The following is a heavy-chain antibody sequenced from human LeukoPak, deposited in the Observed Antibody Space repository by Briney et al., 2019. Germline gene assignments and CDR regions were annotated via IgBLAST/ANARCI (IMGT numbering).Heavy chain of an antibody. CDR1: GGSFSGYY. V-gene: IGHV4-34*01. D-gene: IGHD3-10*01. CDR3: ARGPRGAYGSGSYYNGQGDFDY. CDR2: INHSGST. J-gene: IGHJ4*02. Sequence: PSETLSLTCAVYGGSFSGYYWSWIRQPPGKGLEWIGEINHSGSTNYNPSLKSRVTISVDTSKNQFSLKLSSVTAADTAVYYCARGPRGAYGSGSYYNGQGDFDYWGQGTLVTVSS.